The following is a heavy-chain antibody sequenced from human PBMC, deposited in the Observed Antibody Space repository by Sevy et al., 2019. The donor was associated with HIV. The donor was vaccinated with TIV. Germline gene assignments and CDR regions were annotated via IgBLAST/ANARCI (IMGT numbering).Heavy chain of an antibody. CDR1: GFTFGDYD. V-gene: IGHV3-49*03. CDR3: TRPKDFWSGYYDY. D-gene: IGHD3-3*01. CDR2: IRCKAYGGTT. J-gene: IGHJ4*02. Sequence: GGSLRLSCTASGFTFGDYDMSWFRQAPGKGLEWVGFIRCKAYGGTTEYAASVKGRFTISRDDSKSIAYLQMNSLKTEDTAVYYCTRPKDFWSGYYDYWGQGTLVTVSS.